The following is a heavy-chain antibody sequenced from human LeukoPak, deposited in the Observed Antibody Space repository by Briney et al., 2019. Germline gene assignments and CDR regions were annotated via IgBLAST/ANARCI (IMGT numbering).Heavy chain of an antibody. J-gene: IGHJ4*02. CDR2: ISSSSSYI. Sequence: PGGSLRLSCAASEFTFSRYAMSWVRQAPGKGLEWVSSISSSSSYIYYADSVKGRFTISRDNAKNSLYLQMNSLRAEDTAVYYCAGTELELRALFDYWGQGTLVTVSS. V-gene: IGHV3-21*01. D-gene: IGHD1-7*01. CDR3: AGTELELRALFDY. CDR1: EFTFSRYA.